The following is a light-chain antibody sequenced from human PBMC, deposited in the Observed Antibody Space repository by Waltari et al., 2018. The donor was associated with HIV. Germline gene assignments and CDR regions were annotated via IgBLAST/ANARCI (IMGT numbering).Light chain of an antibody. CDR3: QSYDSSLSGSV. Sequence: QSVPTQPPSVSGAPGQRVTISCTGSSSNIGAGYDVHWYQQLPGTAPKLLIYGNSNRPSGVPDRFSVSKSGTSASLAITGLQAEDEADYYCQSYDSSLSGSVFGGGTKLTVL. V-gene: IGLV1-40*01. J-gene: IGLJ2*01. CDR2: GNS. CDR1: SSNIGAGYD.